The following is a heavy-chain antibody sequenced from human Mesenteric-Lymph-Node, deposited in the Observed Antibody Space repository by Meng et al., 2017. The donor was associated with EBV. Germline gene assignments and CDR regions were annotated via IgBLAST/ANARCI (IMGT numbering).Heavy chain of an antibody. CDR3: AHRRQSSGWSTLYNWFDP. Sequence: NTLKGFGPTLVKPTQTLTLTCTFSGFSLNASGMGVGWFRQPPGKALEWLALIYWDDDKRYSPSLKSRLTITKDTSKNQVVLTMTNMDPVDTATYFCAHRRQSSGWSTLYNWFDPWGQGTLVTVSS. V-gene: IGHV2-5*02. CDR2: IYWDDDK. J-gene: IGHJ5*02. CDR1: GFSLNASGMG. D-gene: IGHD6-19*01.